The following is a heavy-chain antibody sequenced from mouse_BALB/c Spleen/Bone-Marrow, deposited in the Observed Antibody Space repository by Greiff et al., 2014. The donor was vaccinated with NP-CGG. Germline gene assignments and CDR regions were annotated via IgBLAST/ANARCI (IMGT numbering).Heavy chain of an antibody. J-gene: IGHJ1*01. CDR3: ARSLYGLDWYFDV. D-gene: IGHD1-1*02. CDR1: GYTFTSYV. Sequence: EVQLQQSGPELVKPGASVKMSCKASGYTFTSYVMHWVKQKPGQGLEWIGNINPYNDGTKYNEKFKGKATLTSDKFSSTAYMELGSLTSEDSAVYYCARSLYGLDWYFDVWGAGTTVTVSS. CDR2: INPYNDGT. V-gene: IGHV1-14*01.